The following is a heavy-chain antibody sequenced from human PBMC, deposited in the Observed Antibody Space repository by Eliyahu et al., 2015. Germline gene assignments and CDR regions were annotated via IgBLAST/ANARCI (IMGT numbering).Heavy chain of an antibody. CDR2: IYYSGST. V-gene: IGHV4-39*01. J-gene: IGHJ6*03. D-gene: IGHD2-15*01. CDR3: ARHRARYCSGGSCYSSLARHYYYYMDV. Sequence: KGLEWIGSIYYSGSTYYNPSLKSRVTISVDTSKNQFSLKLSSVTAADTAVYYCARHRARYCSGGSCYSSLARHYYYYMDVWGKGTTVTVSS.